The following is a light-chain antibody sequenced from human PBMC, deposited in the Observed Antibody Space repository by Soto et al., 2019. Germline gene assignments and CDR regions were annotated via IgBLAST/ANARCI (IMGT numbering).Light chain of an antibody. Sequence: DIQMSQSPSTLSGSVGDRVTITCRASQTISSWLAWYQQKPGKAPKLLIYAASTLQSGVPSRFSGSGSGTEFTLTISSLQPEDFAIYYCQQLKSYPITFGQGTRLEIK. V-gene: IGKV1-9*01. J-gene: IGKJ5*01. CDR3: QQLKSYPIT. CDR1: QTISSW. CDR2: AAS.